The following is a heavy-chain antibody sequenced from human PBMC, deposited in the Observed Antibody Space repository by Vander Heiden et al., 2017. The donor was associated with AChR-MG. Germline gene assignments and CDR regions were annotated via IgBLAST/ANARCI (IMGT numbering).Heavy chain of an antibody. CDR1: GGSIGSYY. CDR3: ARPYPALYGDPKGWYFDL. CDR2: IYYSGST. J-gene: IGHJ2*01. Sequence: QVQLQESGPGLVKPSETLSLTCTVSGGSIGSYYWSWIRQPPGKGLEWIGYIYYSGSTNYNPSLKSRVTISVDTSKNQFSLKLSSVTAADTAVYYCARPYPALYGDPKGWYFDLWGRGTLVTVSS. D-gene: IGHD4-17*01. V-gene: IGHV4-59*01.